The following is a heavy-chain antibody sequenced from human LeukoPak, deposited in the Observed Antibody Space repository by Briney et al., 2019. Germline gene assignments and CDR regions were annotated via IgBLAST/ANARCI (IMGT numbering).Heavy chain of an antibody. CDR2: INAGNGNT. J-gene: IGHJ6*04. V-gene: IGHV1-3*01. D-gene: IGHD3-10*01. CDR3: AREISGDYYGSGSASYGLDV. Sequence: ASVKVSFKASGYTFTSYAMHWVRQAPGQRIEWMGWINAGNGNTKYSQKFQGRVTITRDTSASTAYMELSSLRSEDTAVYYCAREISGDYYGSGSASYGLDVWGKGTTVTVSS. CDR1: GYTFTSYA.